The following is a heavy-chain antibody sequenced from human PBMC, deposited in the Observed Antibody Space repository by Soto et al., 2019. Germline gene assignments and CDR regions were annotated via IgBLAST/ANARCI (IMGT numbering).Heavy chain of an antibody. V-gene: IGHV4-30-2*01. Sequence: TLSLTCAVSGGSISSGCYSWSWIRQPPGKGLEWIGYIYHSGSTYYNPSLKSRVTISVDRSKNQFSLKLSSVTAADTAVYYCARVNCISTSCYVSGWFDPWGQGTLVTVSS. CDR1: GGSISSGCYS. CDR3: ARVNCISTSCYVSGWFDP. D-gene: IGHD2-2*01. CDR2: IYHSGST. J-gene: IGHJ5*02.